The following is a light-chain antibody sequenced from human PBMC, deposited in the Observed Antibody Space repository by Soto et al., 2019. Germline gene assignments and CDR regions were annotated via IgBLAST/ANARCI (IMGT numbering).Light chain of an antibody. CDR2: EVS. Sequence: QSVLTQPPSASGSPGQSVTISCTGTSSDVGGYNYVSWYQQHPGKAPKLMIYEVSKRPSGVPDRFSGSKSGNTASLTVSGLQAEEEADYYCTSYAGSITYYVFGTGTKVTVL. J-gene: IGLJ1*01. CDR1: SSDVGGYNY. CDR3: TSYAGSITYYV. V-gene: IGLV2-8*01.